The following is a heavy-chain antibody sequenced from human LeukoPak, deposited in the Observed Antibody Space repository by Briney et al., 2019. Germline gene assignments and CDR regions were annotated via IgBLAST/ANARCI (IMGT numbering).Heavy chain of an antibody. V-gene: IGHV3-23*01. Sequence: GGSLRLSCAVSGFTFSSYAMSWVRHAPGKGVEWVSAISGIGGSTYYADSVKGRFPISRDNSKNTLYLQMNSVGAEDMAVYYCAKEHYWDILTGFLDYWGQGTLVTVSS. CDR3: AKEHYWDILTGFLDY. J-gene: IGHJ4*02. CDR1: GFTFSSYA. D-gene: IGHD3-9*01. CDR2: ISGIGGST.